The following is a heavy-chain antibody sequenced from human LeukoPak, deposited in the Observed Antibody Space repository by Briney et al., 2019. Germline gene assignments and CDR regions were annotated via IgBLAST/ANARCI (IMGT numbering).Heavy chain of an antibody. Sequence: GGSLRLSCAASGFTFDDYGMSWVRQAPGKGLEWVSDINWNGGSTGYADSVKGRFTISRDNAKNSLYLQTNSLRAEDTALYYCPRARLRGSDWDAFDIWGQGTMVTVSS. CDR3: PRARLRGSDWDAFDI. D-gene: IGHD1-26*01. CDR1: GFTFDDYG. V-gene: IGHV3-20*04. CDR2: INWNGGST. J-gene: IGHJ3*02.